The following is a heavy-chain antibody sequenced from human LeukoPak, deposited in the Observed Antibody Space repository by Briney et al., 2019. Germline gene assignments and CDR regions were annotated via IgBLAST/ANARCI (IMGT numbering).Heavy chain of an antibody. CDR3: AKEKGANWDPFDY. V-gene: IGHV3-74*01. J-gene: IGHJ4*02. Sequence: GGALRLSCEASNFMFSNYDMNWARQAPGKGLVWVSRINSDGSSTSYADSVKGRFTISRDNAKNTLYLQMNSLRDEDTALYYCAKEKGANWDPFDYWGRGTLVIVSS. CDR2: INSDGSST. CDR1: NFMFSNYD. D-gene: IGHD7-27*01.